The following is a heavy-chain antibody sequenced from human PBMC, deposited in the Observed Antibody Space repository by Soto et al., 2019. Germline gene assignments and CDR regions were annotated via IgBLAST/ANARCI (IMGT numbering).Heavy chain of an antibody. V-gene: IGHV4-4*02. J-gene: IGHJ4*02. Sequence: SETLSLTCAVSGGSISISNWWSWVRQPPGKGLEWIGEIYHSGSTNYNPSLKSRVTISVDKSKNQFSLKLSSVTAADTAVYYCAREELWFGTYYFYYWGQGTLVTVSS. CDR1: GGSISISNW. CDR3: AREELWFGTYYFYY. CDR2: IYHSGST. D-gene: IGHD3-10*01.